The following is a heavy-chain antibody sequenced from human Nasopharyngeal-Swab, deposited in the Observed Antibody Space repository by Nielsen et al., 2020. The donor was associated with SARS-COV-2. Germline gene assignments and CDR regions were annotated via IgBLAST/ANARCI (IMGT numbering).Heavy chain of an antibody. Sequence: GESLKISCAASGFTFSDHYMSWIRQAPGKGLEWVSYISTSGSTIYYADSLKGRFTISRDNAKNSLYLQMNSLRAEDTAVYFCARGQLWPGYWGQGTLVTVSS. V-gene: IGHV3-11*01. CDR2: ISTSGSTI. D-gene: IGHD5-18*01. J-gene: IGHJ4*02. CDR3: ARGQLWPGY. CDR1: GFTFSDHY.